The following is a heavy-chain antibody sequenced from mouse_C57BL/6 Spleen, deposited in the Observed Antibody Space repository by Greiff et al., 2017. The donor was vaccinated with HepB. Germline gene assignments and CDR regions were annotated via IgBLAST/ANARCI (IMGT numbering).Heavy chain of an antibody. CDR1: GYAFSSSW. Sequence: VQLVESGPELVKPGASVKISCKASGYAFSSSWMNWVKQRPGKGLEWIGRIYPGDGDTNYNGKFKGKATLTADKSSSTAYMQLSSLTSEDSAVYLCACDGNYCGRGGFAYWGQGTLVTVSA. J-gene: IGHJ3*01. D-gene: IGHD2-1*01. CDR3: ACDGNYCGRGGFAY. CDR2: IYPGDGDT. V-gene: IGHV1-82*01.